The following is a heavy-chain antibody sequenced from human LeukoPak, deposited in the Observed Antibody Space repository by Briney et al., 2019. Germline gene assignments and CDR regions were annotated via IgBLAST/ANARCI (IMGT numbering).Heavy chain of an antibody. CDR1: GGTFSSYA. CDR3: ARDTAVVVVAATPNGMDV. D-gene: IGHD2-15*01. CDR2: IIPIFGTA. V-gene: IGHV1-69*13. Sequence: ASVKVSCKASGGTFSSYAISWVRQAPGQGLEWMGGIIPIFGTANYAQKFQGRVTITADESTSTAYMELSSLRSEDTAVYYRARDTAVVVVAATPNGMDVWGQGTTVTVSS. J-gene: IGHJ6*02.